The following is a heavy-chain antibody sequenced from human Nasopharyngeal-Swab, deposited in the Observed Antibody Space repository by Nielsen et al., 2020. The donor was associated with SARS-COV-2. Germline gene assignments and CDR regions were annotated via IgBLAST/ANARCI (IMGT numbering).Heavy chain of an antibody. CDR1: GFTFNTYA. V-gene: IGHV3-23*01. CDR2: ISSSGDKT. CDR3: ANNRLGVAATFDN. D-gene: IGHD6-19*01. J-gene: IGHJ4*02. Sequence: GESLKISCEASGFTFNTYAMSWLRQAPGKGPEWVAGISSSGDKTYYKDPVRGRFTISRDNSKNTVHLQMNSLRAEDTATYYCANNRLGVAATFDNWGQGTLVTVSS.